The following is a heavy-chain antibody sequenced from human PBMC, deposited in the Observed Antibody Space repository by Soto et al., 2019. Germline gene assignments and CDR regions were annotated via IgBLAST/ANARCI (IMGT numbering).Heavy chain of an antibody. Sequence: PSETLSLTCTVSGGSISSYYWSWIRQPPGKGLEWIGYIYYSGSTNYNPSLKSRVTISVDTSKNQFSLKLSSVTAADTAVYYCASYNWNDDRNAFDIWGKGTMVTVSS. J-gene: IGHJ3*02. D-gene: IGHD1-1*01. CDR3: ASYNWNDDRNAFDI. V-gene: IGHV4-59*01. CDR1: GGSISSYY. CDR2: IYYSGST.